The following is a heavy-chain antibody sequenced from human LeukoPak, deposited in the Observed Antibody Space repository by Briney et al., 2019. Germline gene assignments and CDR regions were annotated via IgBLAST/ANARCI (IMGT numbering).Heavy chain of an antibody. Sequence: GGSLRLSCAASGFTFSSFAMSWVRQAPGEGLEWVSAMSGSGGMTYSADSVKGRFTISRDNSKDTLYLQMNSLRAEDTAIYYCAKGPFFYDDASGYNYFESWGQGTLVTVSS. D-gene: IGHD3-22*01. CDR2: MSGSGGMT. V-gene: IGHV3-23*01. J-gene: IGHJ4*02. CDR3: AKGPFFYDDASGYNYFES. CDR1: GFTFSSFA.